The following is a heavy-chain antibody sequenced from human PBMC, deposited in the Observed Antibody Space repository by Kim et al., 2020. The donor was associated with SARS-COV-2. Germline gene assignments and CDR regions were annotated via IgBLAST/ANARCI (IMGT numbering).Heavy chain of an antibody. CDR2: IYSGGST. J-gene: IGHJ6*02. CDR3: ARGLVGSSGGYGMDV. CDR1: GFTVSRNY. Sequence: GGSLRLSCAASGFTVSRNYMSWVRQAPGKGLEWVSVIYSGGSTYYADSVKGRFTISSDNSKNTLYLQMNSLRAEDTAVYYCARGLVGSSGGYGMDVWGPGTRVPVSS. V-gene: IGHV3-53*01. D-gene: IGHD6-13*01.